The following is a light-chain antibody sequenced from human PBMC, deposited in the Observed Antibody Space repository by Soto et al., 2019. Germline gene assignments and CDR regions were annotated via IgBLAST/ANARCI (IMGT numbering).Light chain of an antibody. CDR2: GNS. Sequence: QSVLTQPPSVSGAPGQRVTISWTGSSSNIGANYHVHWYQQLPGTAPKLLIYGNSNRPSGVPDRFSGSKSGTSASLAITGLQAEDEADYYCQSYDSSLSGSVFGGGTKLTAL. CDR3: QSYDSSLSGSV. CDR1: SSNIGANYH. V-gene: IGLV1-40*01. J-gene: IGLJ2*01.